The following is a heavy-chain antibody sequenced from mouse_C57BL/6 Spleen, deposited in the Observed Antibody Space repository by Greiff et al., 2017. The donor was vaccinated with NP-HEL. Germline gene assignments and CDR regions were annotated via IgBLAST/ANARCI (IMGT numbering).Heavy chain of an antibody. CDR3: AAIYYGNWYFDV. CDR2: IHPNSGST. CDR1: GYTFTSYW. J-gene: IGHJ1*03. Sequence: VQLQQPGAELVKPGASVKLSCKASGYTFTSYWMHWVKQRPGQGLEWIGMIHPNSGSTNYNEKFKSKATLTVDKSSSTAYMQLSSLTSEDSAVYYCAAIYYGNWYFDVWGTGTTVTVSS. D-gene: IGHD2-1*01. V-gene: IGHV1-64*01.